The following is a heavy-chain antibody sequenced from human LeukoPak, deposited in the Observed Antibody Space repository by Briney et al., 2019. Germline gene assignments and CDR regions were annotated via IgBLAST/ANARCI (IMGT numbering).Heavy chain of an antibody. CDR1: GGSFSGYY. V-gene: IGHV4-34*01. Sequence: PSETLSLTCAVYGGSFSGYYWSWIRQPPGKGLEWMGEINHSGSTNYNPSLKSRVTISVDTSKSQFSLQLRSVTAADTAVYYCARRRRSLYYYDSSGPVDYWGQGTLVTVSS. J-gene: IGHJ4*02. D-gene: IGHD3-22*01. CDR2: INHSGST. CDR3: ARRRRSLYYYDSSGPVDY.